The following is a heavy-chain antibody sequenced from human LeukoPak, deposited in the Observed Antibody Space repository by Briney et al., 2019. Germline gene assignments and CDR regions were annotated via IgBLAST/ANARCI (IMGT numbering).Heavy chain of an antibody. D-gene: IGHD1-26*01. CDR2: INPNSGGT. J-gene: IGHJ4*02. Sequence: ASVKVSCKASGYTFTGYYMHWVRQAPGQGLEWMGWINPNSGGTNYAQKFQGRVTMTRDTSISTAYMELSRLRSDDTAVYYCARDRTWELLRGLTNYYFDYWGQGTLVTVSS. V-gene: IGHV1-2*02. CDR1: GYTFTGYY. CDR3: ARDRTWELLRGLTNYYFDY.